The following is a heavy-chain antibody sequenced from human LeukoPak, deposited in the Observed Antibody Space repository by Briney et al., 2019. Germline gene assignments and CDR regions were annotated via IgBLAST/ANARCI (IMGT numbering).Heavy chain of an antibody. CDR1: GGSISGYY. J-gene: IGHJ2*01. V-gene: IGHV4-59*01. CDR3: ARDQRCSMYDGGCDQWYFDL. CDR2: IYHNAFT. D-gene: IGHD2-8*01. Sequence: KPSETLSLTCTVSGGSISGYYWSWLRQPPGKGLEWIGYIYHNAFTHYNPSLRSRVTISVDTSRNQFSLKLTSATAADTAIYYCARDQRCSMYDGGCDQWYFDLWGRGTLVTVSS.